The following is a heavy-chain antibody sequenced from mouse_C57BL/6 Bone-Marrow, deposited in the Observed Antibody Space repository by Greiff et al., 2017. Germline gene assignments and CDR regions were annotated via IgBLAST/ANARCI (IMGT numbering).Heavy chain of an antibody. CDR3: ARERLRRY. D-gene: IGHD2-4*01. CDR1: GYTFTSYW. Sequence: QQSCKASGYTFTSYWMHWVKQRPGRGLEWIGRIDPNSGGTKYNEKFKSKATLTVDKPSSTAYMQLSSLTSEDSAVYNCARERLRRYWGQGTLVTVSA. CDR2: IDPNSGGT. V-gene: IGHV1-72*01. J-gene: IGHJ3*01.